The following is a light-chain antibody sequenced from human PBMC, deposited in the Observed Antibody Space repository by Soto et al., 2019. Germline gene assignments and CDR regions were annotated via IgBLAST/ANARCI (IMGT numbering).Light chain of an antibody. J-gene: IGKJ4*01. V-gene: IGKV3-15*01. CDR1: QSVRSL. CDR3: QQYNDWPRT. Sequence: EIVLTQSPGTLSLSSGERATLSGRASQSVRSLLAWYQQKPGQAPSLLIFGASTRDTGVPARFSGSESGTEFTLTISTLQSEDVAVYFCQQYNDWPRTFGGGTKVDNK. CDR2: GAS.